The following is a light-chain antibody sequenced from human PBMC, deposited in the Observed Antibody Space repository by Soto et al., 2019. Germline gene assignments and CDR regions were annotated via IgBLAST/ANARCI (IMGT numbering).Light chain of an antibody. CDR3: TSYTPSSTYV. CDR1: SSDVGNYDY. CDR2: AVS. V-gene: IGLV2-14*03. Sequence: QSVLTQPASVSGSPGQSITISCTGTSSDVGNYDYVSWYQQYPGKAPKLMICAVSRRPSGVSNRFSGSKSGNTASLTISGLQAEDEADYYCTSYTPSSTYVFGTGTKLTVL. J-gene: IGLJ1*01.